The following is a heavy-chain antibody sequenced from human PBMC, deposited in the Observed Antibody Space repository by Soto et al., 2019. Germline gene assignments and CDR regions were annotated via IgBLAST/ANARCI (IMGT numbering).Heavy chain of an antibody. D-gene: IGHD1-7*01. CDR2: IKQDGSEK. Sequence: GESLKISCAASGFTFSSYWMSWVRQAPGKGLEWVANIKQDGSEKYYVDSVKGRFTISRDNAKNSLYLQMISLRAEDTAVYYCARDPDGTTSDYWGQGTLVTVSS. CDR1: GFTFSSYW. CDR3: ARDPDGTTSDY. V-gene: IGHV3-7*03. J-gene: IGHJ4*02.